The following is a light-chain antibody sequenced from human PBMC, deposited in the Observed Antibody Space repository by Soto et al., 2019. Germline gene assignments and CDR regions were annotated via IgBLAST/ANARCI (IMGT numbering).Light chain of an antibody. CDR1: QAISTY. V-gene: IGKV1-8*01. CDR2: DAS. Sequence: AIRMTQSPSSFSASTGDTVTITCRASQAISTYLVWYQQEPGKAPKLLTYDASTLQSGVPSRFSGSGSGTDFALTISRLQSEDFATYYCQQYSRYPVTFGQGTRLEI. J-gene: IGKJ5*01. CDR3: QQYSRYPVT.